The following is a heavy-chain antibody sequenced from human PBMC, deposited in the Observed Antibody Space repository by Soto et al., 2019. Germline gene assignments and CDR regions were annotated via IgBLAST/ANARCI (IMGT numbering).Heavy chain of an antibody. D-gene: IGHD1-20*01. CDR3: ASGTKNNWNDADDAFDI. CDR2: ISAYNGNT. Sequence: ASVKVSCKASGYTFTSYGISWVRQAPGQGLEWMGWISAYNGNTNYAQKLQGRVTMTTDTSTSTAYMELRSLRSDDTAVYYCASGTKNNWNDADDAFDIWGQGTMVTVSS. CDR1: GYTFTSYG. V-gene: IGHV1-18*01. J-gene: IGHJ3*02.